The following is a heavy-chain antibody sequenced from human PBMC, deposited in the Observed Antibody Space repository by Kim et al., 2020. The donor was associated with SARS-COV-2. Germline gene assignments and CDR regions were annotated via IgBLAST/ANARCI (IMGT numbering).Heavy chain of an antibody. CDR2: IYNSGST. CDR1: GVSVSSDDYY. V-gene: IGHV4-61*08. CDR3: ARVPFKVDSSGSSSYFDY. Sequence: SETLSLTCTVSGVSVSSDDYYWTWIRQPPGKGLEWIGNIYNSGSTKYNPSLESRVAITVDTSKNQFSLKLTSVTAADTAVFFCARVPFKVDSSGSSSYFDYWAREPWSPSP. J-gene: IGHJ4*02. D-gene: IGHD3-22*01.